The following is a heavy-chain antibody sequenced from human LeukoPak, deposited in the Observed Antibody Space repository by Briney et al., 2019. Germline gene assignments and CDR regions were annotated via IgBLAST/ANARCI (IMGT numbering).Heavy chain of an antibody. J-gene: IGHJ3*02. CDR3: ATLGSSHDAFDI. D-gene: IGHD1-26*01. CDR2: IIPIFGTA. V-gene: IGHV1-69*13. Sequence: SVKVSCKASGGTFSSYAISWVRQAPGQGLEWMGGIIPIFGTANYAQKFQGRVTITADESTSTAYMELSSLRSEDTAVYYCATLGSSHDAFDIWGQGTMVTVSS. CDR1: GGTFSSYA.